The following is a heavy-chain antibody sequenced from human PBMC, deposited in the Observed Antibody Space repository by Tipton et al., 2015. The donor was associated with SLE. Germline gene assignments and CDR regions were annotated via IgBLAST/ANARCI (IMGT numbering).Heavy chain of an antibody. CDR2: IDPSDSYT. CDR1: GYTFTSYG. V-gene: IGHV5-10-1*01. CDR3: ARQGQLGTPLRY. D-gene: IGHD1-1*01. Sequence: QLVQSGAEVKKPGASVKVSCKASGYTFTSYGISWVRQAPGQGLEWMGRIDPSDSYTNYSPSFQGHVTISADKSISTAYLQWSSLRASDTAMYYCARQGQLGTPLRYWGQGSLVTVSS. J-gene: IGHJ4*02.